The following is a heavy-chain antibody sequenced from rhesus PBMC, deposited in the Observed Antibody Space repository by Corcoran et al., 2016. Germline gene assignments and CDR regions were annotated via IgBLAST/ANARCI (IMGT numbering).Heavy chain of an antibody. Sequence: QVQLQESGPGLVKPSETLSLTCAVAGYSISSNYWSWIRKPPGKGLEWIGYIYGSSGSTSYHPSLKSRVTISTDTSKNQFSLKLSSVTAADTAVYYCARGQGYSGYSYFDYWGQGVLVTVSS. J-gene: IGHJ4*01. CDR1: GYSISSNY. D-gene: IGHD5-30*01. CDR2: IYGSSGST. V-gene: IGHV4-147*01. CDR3: ARGQGYSGYSYFDY.